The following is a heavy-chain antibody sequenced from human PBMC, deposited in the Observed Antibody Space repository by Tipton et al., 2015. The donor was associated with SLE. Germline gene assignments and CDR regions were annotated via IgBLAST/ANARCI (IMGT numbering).Heavy chain of an antibody. Sequence: TLSLTCTVSGGSISSYYWSWIRQPPGKGLEWIGYISYSGSTKYNPSLKSRVTISVDTSKNQFSLKLSSVTAADTAVYYCAREMDSSGPTFDYWGQGTLVTVSS. V-gene: IGHV4-59*01. CDR1: GGSISSYY. J-gene: IGHJ4*02. D-gene: IGHD6-19*01. CDR2: ISYSGST. CDR3: AREMDSSGPTFDY.